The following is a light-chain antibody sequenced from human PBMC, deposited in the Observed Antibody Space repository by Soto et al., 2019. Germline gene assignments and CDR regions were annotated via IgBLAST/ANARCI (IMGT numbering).Light chain of an antibody. V-gene: IGKV1-17*01. CDR1: QGIGND. J-gene: IGKJ1*01. CDR2: GAS. Sequence: DIQMTQSPSSLSASVGDRVTMPCRASQGIGNDLGWYQQKPGKAPKRLIYGASTLQSGVPSRFSGSGSGTEFTLTISSLQPDDFATYYCQHYNSYSEAFGQGTKVDIK. CDR3: QHYNSYSEA.